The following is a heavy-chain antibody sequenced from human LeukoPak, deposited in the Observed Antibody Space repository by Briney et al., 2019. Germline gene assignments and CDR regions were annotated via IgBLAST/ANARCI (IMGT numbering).Heavy chain of an antibody. CDR3: AREELENFDY. V-gene: IGHV3-21*01. CDR2: IGSSSSNK. D-gene: IGHD1-1*01. J-gene: IGHJ4*02. Sequence: PGGSLRLSCAASGFTFSSYGMHWVRQAPGKGLEWVSSIGSSSSNKYYADSVKGRFTISRDNAKNSLYLQMNSLRAEDTAVYYCAREELENFDYWGQGTLVTVSS. CDR1: GFTFSSYG.